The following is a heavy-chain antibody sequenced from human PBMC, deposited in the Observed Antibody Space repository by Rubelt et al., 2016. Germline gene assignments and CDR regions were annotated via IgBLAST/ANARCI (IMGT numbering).Heavy chain of an antibody. CDR1: GDSIINSNW. V-gene: IGHV4-4*02. Sequence: QVQLQESGPGLVKPSGTLSLTCAVSGDSIINSNWWSWVRQPPGKGLEWIGEIFHSGSTNFIPSLKSRVTILVDTSNNQFSLKLSSVTAADTAVYYCARAPGWFDPWGQGTLVTVSS. CDR2: IFHSGST. J-gene: IGHJ5*02. CDR3: ARAPGWFDP.